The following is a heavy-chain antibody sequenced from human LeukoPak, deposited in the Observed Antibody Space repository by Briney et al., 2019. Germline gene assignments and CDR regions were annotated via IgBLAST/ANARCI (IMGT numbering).Heavy chain of an antibody. V-gene: IGHV1-24*01. J-gene: IGHJ3*02. Sequence: GASVKVSCKASGYTFTNYYMHWVRQAPGEGLEWMGGFDPEDGETIYAQKFQGRVTMTEDTATETAYIELSSLRSEDTAVYYCARASRDAYNNDAFDIWGQGTMVTVSS. D-gene: IGHD5-24*01. CDR2: FDPEDGET. CDR3: ARASRDAYNNDAFDI. CDR1: GYTFTNYY.